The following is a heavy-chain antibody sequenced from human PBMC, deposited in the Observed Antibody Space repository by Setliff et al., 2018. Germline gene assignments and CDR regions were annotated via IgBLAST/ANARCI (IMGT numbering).Heavy chain of an antibody. CDR3: AKHVPGYCSSTSCYGRDFDY. CDR1: GFTFSGYY. Sequence: PGGSLRLSCAASGFTFSGYYMQWVRQAPGTGLEWVSYIGESGNNIHYADSVKGRFTISRDNSQNTLHLQMDSLRPEDTAIYYCAKHVPGYCSSTSCYGRDFDYWGQGTLVTVSS. J-gene: IGHJ4*02. CDR2: IGESGNNI. V-gene: IGHV3-48*01. D-gene: IGHD2-2*01.